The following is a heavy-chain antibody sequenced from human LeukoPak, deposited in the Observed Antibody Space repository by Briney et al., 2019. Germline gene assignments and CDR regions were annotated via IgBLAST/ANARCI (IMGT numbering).Heavy chain of an antibody. CDR3: ATVQFLEWLPD. CDR2: ISTRGTTI. V-gene: IGHV3-11*04. D-gene: IGHD3-3*01. Sequence: MAGGSLRLSCAASGFTFSDYYMSWIRQAPGKGLEWISYISTRGTTIYYADSVKGRSTISRDNAKNSLFLQMNSLTTEDTAVYYCATVQFLEWLPDWGQGTLVAVS. CDR1: GFTFSDYY. J-gene: IGHJ4*02.